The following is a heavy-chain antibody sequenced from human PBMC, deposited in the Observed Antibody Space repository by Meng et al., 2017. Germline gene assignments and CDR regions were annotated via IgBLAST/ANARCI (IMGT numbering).Heavy chain of an antibody. V-gene: IGHV3-15*01. D-gene: IGHD3-10*01. CDR2: IKSKTDGGTT. CDR3: TTGIAMVRGVIISDH. J-gene: IGHJ4*02. CDR1: GFTFSNAW. Sequence: GESLKISCAASGFTFSNAWMSWVRQAPGKGLEWVGRIKSKTDGGTTDYAAPVKGRFTISRDDSKNTLYLQMNSLKTEDIAVYDCTTGIAMVRGVIISDHWGQGTLVTVSS.